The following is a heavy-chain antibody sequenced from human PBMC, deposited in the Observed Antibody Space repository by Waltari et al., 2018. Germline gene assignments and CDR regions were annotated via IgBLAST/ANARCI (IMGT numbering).Heavy chain of an antibody. D-gene: IGHD1-26*01. V-gene: IGHV3-9*01. CDR2: ISWNSDNI. J-gene: IGHJ4*02. Sequence: EVQLVESGGGLVQPGRSLRLPCAVSGFTFDDYAMHWARQAPGKGLEWVSGISWNSDNIGYADSVKGRFTISRDNAKNSLYLQMNSLRPEDTALYYCAKGHSGSYGLKDWGQGTLVTVSS. CDR3: AKGHSGSYGLKD. CDR1: GFTFDDYA.